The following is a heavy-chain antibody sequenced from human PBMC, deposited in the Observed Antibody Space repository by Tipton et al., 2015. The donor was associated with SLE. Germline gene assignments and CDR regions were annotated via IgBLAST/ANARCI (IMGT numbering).Heavy chain of an antibody. Sequence: TLSLTCTVSGASFTNNHWTWIRQPPEKGLEWIGYMSDSGRTNYNPSLKSRVSISVDPSKNQFSLRLSSVTAADTAVYYCARAPGLERSYSYYYYMDVWGKGTTVTVSS. CDR2: MSDSGRT. D-gene: IGHD1-1*01. CDR3: ARAPGLERSYSYYYYMDV. V-gene: IGHV4-59*12. J-gene: IGHJ6*03. CDR1: GASFTNNH.